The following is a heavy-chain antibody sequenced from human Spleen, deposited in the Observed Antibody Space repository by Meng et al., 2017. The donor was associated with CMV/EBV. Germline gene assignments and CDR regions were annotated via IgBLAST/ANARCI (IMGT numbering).Heavy chain of an antibody. CDR3: CSRRFGEWGY. CDR2: INHSGST. Sequence: QLQLQQWRGGQLKPSETLSLTCAVYGGSFSGYYWSWSRQPPGKGLEWIGEINHSGSTNYNPSLKSRVTISVDTSKNQFSLKLSSVTAADTAVYYCCSRRFGEWGYWGQGTLVTVSS. CDR1: GGSFSGYY. V-gene: IGHV4-34*01. D-gene: IGHD3-10*01. J-gene: IGHJ4*02.